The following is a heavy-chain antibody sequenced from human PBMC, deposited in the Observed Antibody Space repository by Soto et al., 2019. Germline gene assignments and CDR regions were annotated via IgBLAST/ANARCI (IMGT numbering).Heavy chain of an antibody. CDR2: LYYSGST. J-gene: IGHJ4*02. CDR3: ARQAIAAAGNFDY. V-gene: IGHV4-59*08. CDR1: GGSISSYY. Sequence: QVQLQESGPGLVKPSETLSLTCTVSGGSISSYYWSWIRQPPGKGLEWIGYLYYSGSTNYNPSLKSRVTISVDTSKNQFSLKLSSVTAADTAVYYCARQAIAAAGNFDYWGQGTLVTVSS. D-gene: IGHD6-13*01.